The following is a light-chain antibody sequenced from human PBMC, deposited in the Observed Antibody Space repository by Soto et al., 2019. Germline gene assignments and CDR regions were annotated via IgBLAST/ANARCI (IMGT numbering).Light chain of an antibody. Sequence: VLTQPPSVSGAPGQTITMSCTGSGSNVGASYDVHWYQVLPGAGPRLLIYKNNNRPSGVPDRFSGSKSGTSASLAITGLRAEDEADYYCQSYDNILSGPLFGGGTKVTVL. J-gene: IGLJ3*02. V-gene: IGLV1-40*01. CDR1: GSNVGASYD. CDR3: QSYDNILSGPL. CDR2: KNN.